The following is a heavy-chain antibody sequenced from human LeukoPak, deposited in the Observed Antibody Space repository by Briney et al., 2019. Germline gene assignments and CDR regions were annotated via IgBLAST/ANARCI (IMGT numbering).Heavy chain of an antibody. CDR1: GFTFSSYW. D-gene: IGHD2-2*02. Sequence: GGSLRLSCVASGFTFSSYWVHWVRQDPGKGLVWVSRITGDGSSTGYANSVRGRFTISRDNARNSLYLQMNSLRAEDTAVYYCAKDEAPFCSGTSCYRGMYVWGQGTTVTVSS. J-gene: IGHJ6*02. CDR3: AKDEAPFCSGTSCYRGMYV. V-gene: IGHV3-74*01. CDR2: ITGDGSST.